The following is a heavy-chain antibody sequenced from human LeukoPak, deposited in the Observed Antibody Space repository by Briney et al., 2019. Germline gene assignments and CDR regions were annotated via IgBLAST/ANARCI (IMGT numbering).Heavy chain of an antibody. Sequence: PGGSLRLSCAASGFTFSSYGMSWVRQAPGKGLEWVSAISGSGGSTYYADSVKGRFTISRDNSKNTLYLQMNSLRAEDTAVYYCAKSPPLSDILTGYYYYWGQGTLVTVSS. J-gene: IGHJ4*02. CDR2: ISGSGGST. D-gene: IGHD3-9*01. V-gene: IGHV3-23*01. CDR3: AKSPPLSDILTGYYYY. CDR1: GFTFSSYG.